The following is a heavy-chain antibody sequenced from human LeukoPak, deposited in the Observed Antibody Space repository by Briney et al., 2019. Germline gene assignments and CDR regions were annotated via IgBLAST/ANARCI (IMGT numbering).Heavy chain of an antibody. CDR2: ISYDGSNK. J-gene: IGHJ4*02. CDR1: GFTLSSYA. D-gene: IGHD3-3*01. V-gene: IGHV3-30-3*01. CDR3: ARDRERFGILEWLLSSDY. Sequence: GRSLRLSCAASGFTLSSYAMHWVRQAPGKGLEWVAVISYDGSNKYYADSVKGRFTISRDNSKNTLYLQMNSLRAEDTAVYYCARDRERFGILEWLLSSDYWGQGTLVTVSS.